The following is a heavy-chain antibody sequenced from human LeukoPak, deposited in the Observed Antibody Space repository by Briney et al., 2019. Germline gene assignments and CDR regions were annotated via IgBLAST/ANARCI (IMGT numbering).Heavy chain of an antibody. CDR1: GYTFTGYY. CDR3: AGDKDIVVVPAAAFDY. Sequence: ASVKVSCKASGYTFTGYYMHWVRQAPGQGLEWMGWINPNSGGTNYAQKFQGRVTMTRDTSISTAYMELSRLRSDDTAVYYCAGDKDIVVVPAAAFDYWGQGTLVTVSS. D-gene: IGHD2-2*01. V-gene: IGHV1-2*02. J-gene: IGHJ4*02. CDR2: INPNSGGT.